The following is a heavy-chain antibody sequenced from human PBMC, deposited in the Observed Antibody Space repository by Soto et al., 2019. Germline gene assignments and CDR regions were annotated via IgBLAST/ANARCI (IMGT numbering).Heavy chain of an antibody. Sequence: EVQLLDSGGGLVQPGGSLRLSCAASGFTLSTSAMPWVRQPPGKGLGWVSGITDSGDRTFYADSVKGRFTISRDNSRNTLLLQMTSRGVEDTATYYCSKGTCSDGNCYGREAVWGHGTTFSVSS. CDR2: ITDSGDRT. V-gene: IGHV3-23*01. CDR1: GFTLSTSA. D-gene: IGHD2-15*01. CDR3: SKGTCSDGNCYGREAV. J-gene: IGHJ6*02.